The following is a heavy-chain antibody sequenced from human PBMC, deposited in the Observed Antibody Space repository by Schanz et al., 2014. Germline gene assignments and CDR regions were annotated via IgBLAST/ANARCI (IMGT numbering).Heavy chain of an antibody. CDR2: IYETGRT. CDR3: ARLEYTSGWQGFDY. Sequence: QVQLQESGPGLVKPSGTLSLTCTISRGSIGSTNWWSWLRQSPRKGLEWISDIYETGRTNYNPSHGTRFTVPVNSPTNHSPLKLTAVTAADTAVYYCARLEYTSGWQGFDYWGQGILVTVSP. V-gene: IGHV4-4*02. D-gene: IGHD1-1*01. CDR1: RGSIGSTNW. J-gene: IGHJ4*02.